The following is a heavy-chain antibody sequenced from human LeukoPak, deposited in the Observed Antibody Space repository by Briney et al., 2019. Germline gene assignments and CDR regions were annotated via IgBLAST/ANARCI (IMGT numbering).Heavy chain of an antibody. Sequence: PGGSLRLSCAASGFTFSDYWMSWVRQAPGKGLEWVANIKEDGSRIYYVDSVKGRLTISRDNVENSLVLQMNSLRPEDTALYYCARNKRGDYWGQGTLVTVSS. CDR2: IKEDGSRI. V-gene: IGHV3-7*01. CDR1: GFTFSDYW. CDR3: ARNKRGDY. J-gene: IGHJ4*02. D-gene: IGHD2/OR15-2a*01.